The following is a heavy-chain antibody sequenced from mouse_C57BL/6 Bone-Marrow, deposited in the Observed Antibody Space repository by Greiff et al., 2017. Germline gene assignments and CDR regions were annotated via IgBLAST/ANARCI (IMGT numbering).Heavy chain of an antibody. CDR1: GFSLTSYG. D-gene: IGHD1-1*01. Sequence: QVQLKQSGPGLVQPSQSLSITCTVSGFSLTSYGVHWVRQSPGKGLEWLGVIWSGGSTDYNAAFISRLSISKDNSKSQVFFKMNSLQADDTAIDYCARHRIYYYGSSYSYYFDYWGQGTTLTVSS. J-gene: IGHJ2*01. CDR2: IWSGGST. V-gene: IGHV2-2*01. CDR3: ARHRIYYYGSSYSYYFDY.